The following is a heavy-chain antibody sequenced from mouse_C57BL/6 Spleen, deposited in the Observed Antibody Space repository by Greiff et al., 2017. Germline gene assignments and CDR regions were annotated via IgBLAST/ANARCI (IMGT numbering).Heavy chain of an antibody. CDR1: GFTFSSYT. D-gene: IGHD2-1*01. Sequence: EVKLMESGGGLVKPGGSLKLSCAASGFTFSSYTMSWVRQTPEKRLEWVATISGGGGNTYYPDSVKGRFTISRDNAKNTLYLEMSSLRSEDTALYYGARHGGGNRDYFDYWGQGTTLTVSS. V-gene: IGHV5-9*01. CDR2: ISGGGGNT. CDR3: ARHGGGNRDYFDY. J-gene: IGHJ2*01.